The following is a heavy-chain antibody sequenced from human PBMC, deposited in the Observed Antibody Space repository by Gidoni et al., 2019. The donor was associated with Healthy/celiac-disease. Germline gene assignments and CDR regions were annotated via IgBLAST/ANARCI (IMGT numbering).Heavy chain of an antibody. D-gene: IGHD6-13*01. CDR1: GYTFTGYY. CDR3: ARDRGSSPPGGMDV. CDR2: INPNSGGT. Sequence: QVQLVQSGAEVRKPGAPVKVSCKASGYTFTGYYMHWVRQAPGQGLEWMGWINPNSGGTNYAQKFQGWVTMTRDTSISTAYMELSRLRSDDTAVYYCARDRGSSPPGGMDVWGQGTTVTVSS. J-gene: IGHJ6*02. V-gene: IGHV1-2*04.